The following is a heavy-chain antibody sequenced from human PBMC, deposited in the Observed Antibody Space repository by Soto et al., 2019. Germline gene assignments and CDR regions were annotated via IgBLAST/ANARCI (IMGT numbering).Heavy chain of an antibody. V-gene: IGHV3-23*01. CDR2: IGGSGGST. J-gene: IGHJ6*02. CDR1: GFTFSSYA. Sequence: GGSLRLSCAASGFTFSSYAMSWVRQAPGKGLEWVSAIGGSGGSTYYADSVKGRFTISRDNSKNTLYLQMNSLRAEDTAVYYCAKLNVGDCSSTSCPNNHYYYYGMDVWGQGTTVTVSS. D-gene: IGHD2-2*01. CDR3: AKLNVGDCSSTSCPNNHYYYYGMDV.